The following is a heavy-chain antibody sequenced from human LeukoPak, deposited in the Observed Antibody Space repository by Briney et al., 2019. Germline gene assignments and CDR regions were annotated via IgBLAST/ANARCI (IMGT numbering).Heavy chain of an antibody. CDR2: ISYDGSNK. CDR1: GFTFSSYA. Sequence: GRSLRLSCAASGFTFSSYAMYWVRQSPGKGLEWVAVISYDGSNKYYADSVKGRLTISRDNSKNTLYLQMNSLRAEDTAVYYCARDARTVGITMIVVGFDYWGQGTLVTVSS. J-gene: IGHJ4*02. CDR3: ARDARTVGITMIVVGFDY. D-gene: IGHD3-22*01. V-gene: IGHV3-30*04.